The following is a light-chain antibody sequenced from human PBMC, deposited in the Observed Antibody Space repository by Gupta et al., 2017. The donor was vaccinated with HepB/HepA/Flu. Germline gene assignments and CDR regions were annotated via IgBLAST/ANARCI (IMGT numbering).Light chain of an antibody. Sequence: EIVLTQSPGTLSLSPGERATLSCRASQSVSSSYLAWYQQKPGQAPRLIIYGASSRATGIPDRFSGSGYGKDFTLTSSRREYEDCAVYYGQQDCSSFTFGQGTPVEIK. V-gene: IGKV3-20*01. J-gene: IGKJ5*01. CDR1: QSVSSSY. CDR3: QQDCSSFT. CDR2: GAS.